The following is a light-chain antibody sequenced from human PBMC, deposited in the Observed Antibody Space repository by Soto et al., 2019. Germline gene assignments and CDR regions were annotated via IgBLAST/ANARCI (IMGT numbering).Light chain of an antibody. CDR2: ENG. V-gene: IGLV1-44*01. J-gene: IGLJ2*01. Sequence: QPVLTQPPSVSGTPGQRVTLSCSGGTSNIGRNTVSWYQRVPGTAPRLLIYENGHRPSGVPARFFGSKSDTSAALAISGLQSEDEAEYYCAAWDDSLNGRIFGGGTKVTVL. CDR3: AAWDDSLNGRI. CDR1: TSNIGRNT.